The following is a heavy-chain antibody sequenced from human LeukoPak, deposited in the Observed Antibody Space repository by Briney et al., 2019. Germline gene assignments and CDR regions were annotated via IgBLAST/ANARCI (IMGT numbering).Heavy chain of an antibody. CDR1: GYTFAYYW. CDR2: IYPGDSET. V-gene: IGHV5-51*01. J-gene: IGHJ4*02. Sequence: GESLKISCKASGYTFAYYWIGWVRQMPGKGLEWMGIIYPGDSETKYSPSFQGQVTISADKSISTAYLQWSSLKASDTAMFYCAVTWELPPQMPAYWGQGTLVTVSS. D-gene: IGHD5-24*01. CDR3: AVTWELPPQMPAY.